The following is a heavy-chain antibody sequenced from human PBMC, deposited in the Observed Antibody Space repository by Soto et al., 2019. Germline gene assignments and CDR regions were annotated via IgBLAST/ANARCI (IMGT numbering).Heavy chain of an antibody. J-gene: IGHJ4*02. CDR3: AIAVARPRAIAY. D-gene: IGHD6-19*01. V-gene: IGHV3-74*01. Sequence: GGSLRLSCVVSGFTISSYWMHWVRQAPGKGLVWVSRINGDGSSTNYADSVKGRFTISRDNAKNTLYLQMNTLRAEDTAVYYCAIAVARPRAIAYWGQGNQVTGSS. CDR1: GFTISSYW. CDR2: INGDGSST.